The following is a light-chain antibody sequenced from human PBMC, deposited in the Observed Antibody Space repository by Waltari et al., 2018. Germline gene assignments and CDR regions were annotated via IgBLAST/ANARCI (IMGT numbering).Light chain of an antibody. V-gene: IGLV3-21*02. CDR2: ADG. CDR3: QVWDSSSDHQV. Sequence: SYVLTQPPSVSVAPGQTARITCGGTKRGSKRVPWDQQKPGPAPVLVVYADGDRPSGIPERFSGSNFGNTATLTISRVEAGDEADYYCQVWDSSSDHQVFGTGTKVTVL. CDR1: KRGSKR. J-gene: IGLJ1*01.